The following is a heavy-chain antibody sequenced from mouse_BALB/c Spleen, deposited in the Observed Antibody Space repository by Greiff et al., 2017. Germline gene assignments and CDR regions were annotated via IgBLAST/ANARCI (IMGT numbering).Heavy chain of an antibody. CDR1: GYSFTGYT. D-gene: IGHD1-1*01. V-gene: IGHV1-18*01. Sequence: DVKLQESGPELVKPGASMKISCKASGYSFTGYTMNWVKQSHGKNLEWIGLINPYNGGTSYNQKFKGKATLTVAKSSSTAYMVLLSLTSEDSAVFYCASGYGMGNCFDYWGQGTTLTVTS. CDR2: INPYNGGT. J-gene: IGHJ2*01. CDR3: ASGYGMGNCFDY.